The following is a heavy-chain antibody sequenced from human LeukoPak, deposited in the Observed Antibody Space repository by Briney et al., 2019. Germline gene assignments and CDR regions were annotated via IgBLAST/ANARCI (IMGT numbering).Heavy chain of an antibody. J-gene: IGHJ4*02. CDR1: GFTFDDYA. CDR3: AKDRRSIAAAGTRDCDY. Sequence: PGGSLRLSCAASGFTFDDYAMHWVRQAPGKGLEWVSGISWHSGSIGYADSVKGRFTISRHHAKNSLYLQMNSLRAQDTAVYYCAKDRRSIAAAGTRDCDYWGQGTLVRVP. D-gene: IGHD6-13*01. CDR2: ISWHSGSI. V-gene: IGHV3-9*01.